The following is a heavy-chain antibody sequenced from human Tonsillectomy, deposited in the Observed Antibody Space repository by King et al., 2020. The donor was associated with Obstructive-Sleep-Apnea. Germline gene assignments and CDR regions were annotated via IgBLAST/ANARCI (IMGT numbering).Heavy chain of an antibody. CDR1: GFTFSLYG. D-gene: IGHD3-10*01. CDR3: AKDLFRCGERCPHYYDTMHL. J-gene: IGHJ6*02. Sequence: VQLVESGGGVVQPGRSLRLSCAASGFTFSLYGMHWVRQAPGKGLEWVAFIRYDGTEKYFGDSVKGRSTISRDNSKNSVELQMDRLRVEDTAVDFCAKDLFRCGERCPHYYDTMHLGGQGPAVLVPS. V-gene: IGHV3-30*02. CDR2: IRYDGTEK.